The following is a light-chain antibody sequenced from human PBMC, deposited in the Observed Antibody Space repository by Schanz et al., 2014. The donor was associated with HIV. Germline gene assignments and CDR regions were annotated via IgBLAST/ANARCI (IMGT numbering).Light chain of an antibody. CDR3: QQYNTWPRT. Sequence: MVMTQSPATLSVSPGERATLSCRASQSVSNSLAWYQQKPGQAPRLLIYDASTRATGIPARFSGSGSGTEFTLTITSLQSEDFALYYCQQYNTWPRTFGQGTRVEIK. CDR2: DAS. J-gene: IGKJ1*01. CDR1: QSVSNS. V-gene: IGKV3-15*01.